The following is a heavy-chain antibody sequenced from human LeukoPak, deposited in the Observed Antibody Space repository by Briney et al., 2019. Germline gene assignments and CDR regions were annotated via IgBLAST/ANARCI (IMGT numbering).Heavy chain of an antibody. CDR1: GFTFSSWA. J-gene: IGHJ5*02. Sequence: GGSLRLSCAASGFTFSSWAMCWIRQAPGKGLEWVSLISGSGASTYYPDSVKGRFTISRDNAKSSLYLQMNSLRAENTAVYYCARVHYYDSSGYYAWGQGTLVTVSS. CDR2: ISGSGAST. D-gene: IGHD3-22*01. CDR3: ARVHYYDSSGYYA. V-gene: IGHV3-23*01.